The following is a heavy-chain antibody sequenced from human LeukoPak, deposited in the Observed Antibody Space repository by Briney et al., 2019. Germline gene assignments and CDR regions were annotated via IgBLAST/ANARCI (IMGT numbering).Heavy chain of an antibody. D-gene: IGHD2-2*02. J-gene: IGHJ4*02. CDR3: ASGYCSSTSCYTTLDY. CDR2: IIPIFGTA. V-gene: IGHV1-69*13. Sequence: SVKVSCKASGGTFSSYAISWVRQAPGQGLEWMGGIIPIFGTANYAQKFQGRVTITADESTSTAYMELSSLRSEDPAVYYCASGYCSSTSCYTTLDYWGQGTLVTVSS. CDR1: GGTFSSYA.